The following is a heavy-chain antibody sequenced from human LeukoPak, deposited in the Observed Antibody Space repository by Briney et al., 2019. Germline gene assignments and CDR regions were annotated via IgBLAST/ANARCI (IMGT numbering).Heavy chain of an antibody. CDR2: IKQDGSEK. CDR1: GFTFSKYW. D-gene: IGHD4-17*01. J-gene: IGHJ4*02. V-gene: IGHV3-7*01. CDR3: ASHDYGDHSPLDY. Sequence: PGGSLRLSCAASGFTFSKYWMPWVRQAPGKGLEWVASIKQDGSEKYYVDSVKGRFIISRDNAKNSLYLQMNSLTAEDTAVYYCASHDYGDHSPLDYWGQGTLVTVSS.